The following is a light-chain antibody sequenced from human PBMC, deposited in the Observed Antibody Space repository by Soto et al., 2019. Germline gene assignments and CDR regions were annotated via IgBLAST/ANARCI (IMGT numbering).Light chain of an antibody. CDR3: QQRSNWPLT. Sequence: IVVTQSPGTLSVSPGERATLSCMASQSVSSNLAWYQQKPGQAPRLLINGASNRATGIPARFSGSGSGTDFTLTISSLEPEDFAVYYCQQRSNWPLTFGGGTKVDIK. CDR1: QSVSSN. V-gene: IGKV3-11*01. CDR2: GAS. J-gene: IGKJ4*01.